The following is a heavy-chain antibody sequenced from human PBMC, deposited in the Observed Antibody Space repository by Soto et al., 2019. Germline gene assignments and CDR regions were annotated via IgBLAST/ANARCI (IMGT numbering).Heavy chain of an antibody. CDR1: GGTFSSYA. V-gene: IGHV1-69*06. J-gene: IGHJ6*02. D-gene: IGHD4-17*01. CDR3: ARDTLYGGYYGMDV. CDR2: IIPIFGTA. Sequence: SVKVSFKASGGTFSSYAISWLRQAPGQGLEWMGGIIPIFGTANYAQKFQGRVTITADKSTSTAYMELSSLRSEDTAVYYCARDTLYGGYYGMDVWGQGTTVTVSS.